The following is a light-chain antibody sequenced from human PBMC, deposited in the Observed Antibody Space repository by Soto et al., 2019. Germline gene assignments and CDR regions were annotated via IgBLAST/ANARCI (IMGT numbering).Light chain of an antibody. CDR2: DAS. V-gene: IGKV3-11*01. Sequence: EIVLTQSPGTLSLSPGERATLSCRASQSVSSAYLAWYQQIPGQAPRLLINDASNRATGIPARFSGSGSGTDFTLTISSLEPEDFAIYYCQQRDAFGQGTKLEIK. CDR1: QSVSSAY. CDR3: QQRDA. J-gene: IGKJ2*01.